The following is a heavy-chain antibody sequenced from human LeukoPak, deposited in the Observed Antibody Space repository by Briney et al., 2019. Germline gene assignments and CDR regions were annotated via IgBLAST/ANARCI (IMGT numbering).Heavy chain of an antibody. Sequence: GGSLRLSCAASGFPFSEAAMAWFRQAPGEGLEWVAATGGDAITHYPDSVRGRMTISKDHSKNTVFLQMTWLRVEDTALYYCAKDIFRWSFDYWGQGVMVTVSS. J-gene: IGHJ4*02. CDR2: TGGDAIT. CDR3: AKDIFRWSFDY. V-gene: IGHV3-23*01. CDR1: GFPFSEAA. D-gene: IGHD2-21*01.